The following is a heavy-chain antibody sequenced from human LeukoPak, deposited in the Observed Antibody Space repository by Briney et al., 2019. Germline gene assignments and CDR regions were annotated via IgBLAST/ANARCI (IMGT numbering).Heavy chain of an antibody. D-gene: IGHD5-12*01. CDR2: IYLDDDM. CDR1: GFSLSTRGVG. CDR3: AHRARGYRFDS. Sequence: SGPTLVNPTQTLTLTCTFSGFSLSTRGVGLAWIRQPPGKALEWLALIYLDDDMRYSPSLNTRLTITKDTYKTQVVLTMTDMDPVDTATYFCAHRARGYRFDSWGQGTLVTVSS. V-gene: IGHV2-5*02. J-gene: IGHJ4*02.